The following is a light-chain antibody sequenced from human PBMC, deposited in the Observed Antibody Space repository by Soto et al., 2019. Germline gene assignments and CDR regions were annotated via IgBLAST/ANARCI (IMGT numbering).Light chain of an antibody. CDR2: VVS. J-gene: IGLJ3*02. Sequence: QSALTQPHSVSGSPGQSVTISCTGTSVDVGAYDFVSWYQQHPGKAPKLLIYVVSGRPSGVPHRFSGSKSGNAASLTISGLQAEDEADYYCAAWDDSLKGWVFGGGTKLTVL. V-gene: IGLV2-11*01. CDR1: SVDVGAYDF. CDR3: AAWDDSLKGWV.